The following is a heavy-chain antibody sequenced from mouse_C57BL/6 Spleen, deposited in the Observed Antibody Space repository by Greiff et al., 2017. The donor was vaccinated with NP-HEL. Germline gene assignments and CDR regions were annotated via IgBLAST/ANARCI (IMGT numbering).Heavy chain of an antibody. CDR1: GYSITSGYY. CDR2: ISYDGSN. D-gene: IGHD2-10*02. J-gene: IGHJ4*01. Sequence: ESGPGLVKPSQSLSLTCSVTGYSITSGYYWNWIRQFPGNKQEWMGYISYDGSNNSNPSLKNRISITRYTSKNQFFLKLNSVTTEDTYTYYCARGGMVSYYAMDYWGQGTSVTVSS. CDR3: ARGGMVSYYAMDY. V-gene: IGHV3-6*01.